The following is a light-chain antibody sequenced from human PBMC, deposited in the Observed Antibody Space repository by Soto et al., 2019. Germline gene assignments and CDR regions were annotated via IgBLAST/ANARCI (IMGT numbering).Light chain of an antibody. Sequence: QSELTRAASVSGSPGQSITISCTGTSSDVGSYNLVSWHQQHPGKAPKVMIYEVSKRPSGVPNRFSGSKSGNTASLTISGLQAEDEADYYCCSYAGSSTYVFGTVTKVTVL. CDR1: SSDVGSYNL. J-gene: IGLJ1*01. CDR2: EVS. V-gene: IGLV2-23*02. CDR3: CSYAGSSTYV.